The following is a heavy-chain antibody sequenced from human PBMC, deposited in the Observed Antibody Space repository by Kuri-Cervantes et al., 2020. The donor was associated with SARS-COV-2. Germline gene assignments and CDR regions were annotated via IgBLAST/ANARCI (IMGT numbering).Heavy chain of an antibody. J-gene: IGHJ6*03. CDR2: MNPNSGNT. Sequence: ASVKVSCKASGYTFTSYDINWVRQATGQGLEWMGWMNPNSGNTGYAQKFQGRVTMTRNTSISTAYMELSSLRSEDTAVYYCTRAIREGGYSGYDRLYYYYYMDVWGKGTTVTVSS. CDR3: TRAIREGGYSGYDRLYYYYYMDV. CDR1: GYTFTSYD. D-gene: IGHD5-12*01. V-gene: IGHV1-8*02.